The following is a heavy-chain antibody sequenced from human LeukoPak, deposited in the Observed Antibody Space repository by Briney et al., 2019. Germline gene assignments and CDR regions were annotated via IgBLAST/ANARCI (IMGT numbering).Heavy chain of an antibody. D-gene: IGHD1-1*01. J-gene: IGHJ4*02. CDR1: GGTFSSYA. Sequence: ASVRVSCKASGGTFSSYAISWVRQAPGQGLGWMGRIIPILGIANYAQKFQGRVTITADKSTSTAYMELSSLRSEDTAVYYCARAPTGTDFDYWGQGTLVTVSS. V-gene: IGHV1-69*04. CDR3: ARAPTGTDFDY. CDR2: IIPILGIA.